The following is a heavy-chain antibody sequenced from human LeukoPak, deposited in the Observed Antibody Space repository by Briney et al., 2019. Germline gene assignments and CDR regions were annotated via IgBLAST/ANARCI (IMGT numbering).Heavy chain of an antibody. CDR1: GYTLTELS. CDR2: FDPEDGET. V-gene: IGHV1-24*01. Sequence: ASVKVSCKVSGYTLTELSMHWVRQAPGKGLEWMGGFDPEDGETIYAQKFQGRVTMTEDTSTDTAYMELSSLRSEDTAVYYCATSLNYYDSSGYSYWGQGPRVTVSS. CDR3: ATSLNYYDSSGYSY. D-gene: IGHD3-22*01. J-gene: IGHJ4*02.